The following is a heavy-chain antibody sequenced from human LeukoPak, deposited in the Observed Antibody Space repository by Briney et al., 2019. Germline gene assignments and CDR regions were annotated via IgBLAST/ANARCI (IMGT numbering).Heavy chain of an antibody. CDR3: ARDGGGWDSSSWYFRIAVAGTPRYNWFDP. Sequence: GASVKVSCKASGYTFTGYYMHWVRQAPGQGLEWMGWINPNSGGTNYAQKFQGRVTMTRDTSISTAYMELSRLRSDDTAVYYCARDGGGWDSSSWYFRIAVAGTPRYNWFDPWGQGTLVTVSS. D-gene: IGHD6-13*01. V-gene: IGHV1-2*02. CDR1: GYTFTGYY. CDR2: INPNSGGT. J-gene: IGHJ5*02.